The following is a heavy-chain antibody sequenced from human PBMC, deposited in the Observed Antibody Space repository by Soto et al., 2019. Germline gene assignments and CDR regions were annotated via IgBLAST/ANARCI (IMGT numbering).Heavy chain of an antibody. CDR3: ASHPIDY. Sequence: QVQLQQWGAGLLKPSETLSLTCAVYGGSFSGYYWSWIRQPPGKGLGWIGEINHSGSTNYNPSLKSRVTISVDTSKNQFSMKLSSVTAADTAVYYCASHPIDYWGQGTLVTVSS. CDR2: INHSGST. J-gene: IGHJ4*02. CDR1: GGSFSGYY. V-gene: IGHV4-34*01.